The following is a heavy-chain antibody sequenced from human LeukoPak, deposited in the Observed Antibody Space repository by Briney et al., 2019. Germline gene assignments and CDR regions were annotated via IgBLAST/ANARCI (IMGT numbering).Heavy chain of an antibody. Sequence: GGSLRLSCAASGFTFSSSAMSWVCQVPGKGLEWVAVISYDGNNQNYADSVKGRFTISRDNSKNTLYLQVNSLRAEDTALYYCTRGEAIAPGWGSRFAYWGQGTLVTVSS. CDR2: ISYDGNNQ. D-gene: IGHD6-19*01. J-gene: IGHJ4*02. CDR3: TRGEAIAPGWGSRFAY. V-gene: IGHV3-30*04. CDR1: GFTFSSSA.